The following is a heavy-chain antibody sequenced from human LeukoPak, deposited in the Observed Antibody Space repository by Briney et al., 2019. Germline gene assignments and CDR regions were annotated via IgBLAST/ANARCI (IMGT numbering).Heavy chain of an antibody. CDR2: TSDSGGST. J-gene: IGHJ4*02. CDR1: GFTFSSYA. CDR3: AKLPPAVAGPAFDY. Sequence: PGGSLRLSCAASGFTFSSYAMSWVRQAPGKGLEWVSTTSDSGGSTYYADSVKGRFTISRDNSKNTLYLQMNSLRAEDTAVYYCAKLPPAVAGPAFDYWGQGTLVTVSS. D-gene: IGHD6-19*01. V-gene: IGHV3-23*01.